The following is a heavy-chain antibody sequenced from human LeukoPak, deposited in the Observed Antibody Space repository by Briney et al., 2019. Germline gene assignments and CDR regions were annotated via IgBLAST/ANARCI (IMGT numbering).Heavy chain of an antibody. CDR1: GGSISSYY. Sequence: SETLSLTCSVSGGSISSYYWSWIRQPAGKGLEWIGRIYTRGGTNYNPSLKSRVTMSVDTSKNQYSLKLSSVTAADTAVYYCARESSYGYSIDYWGQGTLVTVSS. D-gene: IGHD5-18*01. CDR2: IYTRGGT. J-gene: IGHJ4*02. V-gene: IGHV4-4*07. CDR3: ARESSYGYSIDY.